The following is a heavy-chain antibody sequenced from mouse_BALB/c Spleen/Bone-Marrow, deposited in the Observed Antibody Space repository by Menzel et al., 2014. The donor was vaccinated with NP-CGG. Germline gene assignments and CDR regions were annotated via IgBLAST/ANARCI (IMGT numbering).Heavy chain of an antibody. Sequence: VQLQQSGAELVNPGASVKLSCTASGFNIKDTYMHWVKQRPEQGLEWIGRIDPANGNTKYDSKFQGKATITADTSSNTAYLQLSSLTSEDTAVYYCASYFYGSSRFAYWGQGTLVTVSA. J-gene: IGHJ3*01. V-gene: IGHV14-3*02. CDR1: GFNIKDTY. CDR3: ASYFYGSSRFAY. D-gene: IGHD1-1*01. CDR2: IDPANGNT.